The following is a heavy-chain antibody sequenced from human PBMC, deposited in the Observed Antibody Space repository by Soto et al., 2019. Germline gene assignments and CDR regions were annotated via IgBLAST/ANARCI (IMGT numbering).Heavy chain of an antibody. V-gene: IGHV4-59*01. CDR2: IYYTGST. Sequence: QEQLQESGPGLVKPSETLSLTCTVSGGSTSSYYWSWIRQPPGKGLEWIGYIYYTGSTNYNPSLKSRVTISVATSKNQFSLYLSSVTAADTAVYYCASTLSGLNYWGQGTLVTVSS. CDR1: GGSTSSYY. J-gene: IGHJ4*02. CDR3: ASTLSGLNY.